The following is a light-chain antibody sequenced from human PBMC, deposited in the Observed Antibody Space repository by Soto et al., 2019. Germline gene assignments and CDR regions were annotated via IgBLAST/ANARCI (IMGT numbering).Light chain of an antibody. CDR3: QQYGSSPRT. J-gene: IGKJ1*01. CDR1: QSVSSSY. CDR2: GAS. Sequence: ELVVAQSPGTLSLSPGERATLSCRASQSVSSSYLAWYQQKSGQAPRLLIYGASSRATGIPDRFSGSGSGTDFTLTISRLEPEDFAVYYCQQYGSSPRTFGQGTKVDI. V-gene: IGKV3-20*01.